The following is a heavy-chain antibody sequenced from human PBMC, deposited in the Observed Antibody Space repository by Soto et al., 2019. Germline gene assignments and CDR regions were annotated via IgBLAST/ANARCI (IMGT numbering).Heavy chain of an antibody. D-gene: IGHD3-3*01. J-gene: IGHJ4*02. CDR1: GYTFTGYY. V-gene: IGHV1-2*02. Sequence: ASVKVSCKASGYTFTGYYMHWVRQAPGQGLEWMGWINPNSGGTNYAQKFQGRVTMTRDTSISTAYMELSRLRSDDTAVYYCARVIPPPKVLRFLEWPNHTFDYWGQGTLVTVSS. CDR3: ARVIPPPKVLRFLEWPNHTFDY. CDR2: INPNSGGT.